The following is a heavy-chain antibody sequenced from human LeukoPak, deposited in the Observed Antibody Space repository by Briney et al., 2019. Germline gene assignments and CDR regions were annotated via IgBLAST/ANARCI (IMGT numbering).Heavy chain of an antibody. J-gene: IGHJ4*02. D-gene: IGHD3-22*01. CDR1: GFTFSDYC. Sequence: PGGSLRLSCAASGFTFSDYCMSWIRQAPGKGLEWVSYISSSGSTIYYADSVKGRFTISRDNAKNSLYLQMNSLRAEDTAVYYCARANYYYDSSGFDYWGQGTLVTVSS. V-gene: IGHV3-11*04. CDR2: ISSSGSTI. CDR3: ARANYYYDSSGFDY.